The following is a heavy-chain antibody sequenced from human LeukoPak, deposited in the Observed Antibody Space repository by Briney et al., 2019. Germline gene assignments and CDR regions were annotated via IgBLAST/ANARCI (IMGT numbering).Heavy chain of an antibody. J-gene: IGHJ4*02. CDR3: ATVNARYYFDS. CDR2: IKSKTDGATT. CDR1: GFTFRHTW. V-gene: IGHV3-15*01. Sequence: GGSLRLSCAASGFTFRHTWMTWVRQAPGKGLEWIGRIKSKTDGATTDYAAPVQGRFTISRDDSRNTLNLQMNGLKAEDTGMYYCATVNARYYFDSWGQGTLVTVSS. D-gene: IGHD2-8*01.